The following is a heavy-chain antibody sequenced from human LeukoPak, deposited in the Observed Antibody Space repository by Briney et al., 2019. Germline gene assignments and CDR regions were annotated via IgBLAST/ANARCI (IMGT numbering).Heavy chain of an antibody. CDR1: GYTFTGYY. J-gene: IGHJ3*02. Sequence: ASVKVSCKAPGYTFTGYYMHWVRQAPGQGLEWMGWINPNSGGTNYAQKFQGRVTMTRDTSISTAYMELSRLRSDDTAVYYCARVGSGYTRGAFDIWGQGTMVTVSS. CDR3: ARVGSGYTRGAFDI. CDR2: INPNSGGT. V-gene: IGHV1-2*02. D-gene: IGHD6-13*01.